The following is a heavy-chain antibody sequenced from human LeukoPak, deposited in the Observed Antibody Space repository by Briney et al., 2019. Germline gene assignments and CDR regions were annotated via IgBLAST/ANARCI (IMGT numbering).Heavy chain of an antibody. J-gene: IGHJ2*01. CDR1: GGTFSSYA. D-gene: IGHD6-19*01. Sequence: GASVKVSCKASGGTFSSYAISWVRQAPGQGLEWMGRIIPMVGIANYAQKFQGRVTITADKSTSTAYMELSSPRSEDTAVYYCARDWDSSGWYVWYFDLWGRGTLVTVSS. CDR3: ARDWDSSGWYVWYFDL. V-gene: IGHV1-69*04. CDR2: IIPMVGIA.